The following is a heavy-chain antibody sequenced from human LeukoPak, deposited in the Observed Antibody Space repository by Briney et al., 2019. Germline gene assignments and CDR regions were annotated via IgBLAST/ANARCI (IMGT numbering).Heavy chain of an antibody. CDR3: ARDLAAAGYFDY. CDR1: GFTFSSYS. CDR2: ISSGSSNI. D-gene: IGHD6-13*01. Sequence: TAGGSLGLSCAASGFTFSSYSMNWVRQAPWKGLEWVSSISSGSSNIYYADSVQGRFTISRDNAKNSLFLQMHSLRAEDTAVYYCARDLAAAGYFDYWGQGTLVTVSS. J-gene: IGHJ4*02. V-gene: IGHV3-21*01.